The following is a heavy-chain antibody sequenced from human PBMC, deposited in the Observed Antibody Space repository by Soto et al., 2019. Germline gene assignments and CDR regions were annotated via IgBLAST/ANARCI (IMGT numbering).Heavy chain of an antibody. CDR1: GFTFHNFL. CDR2: IHPDGSEA. J-gene: IGHJ6*02. D-gene: IGHD2-15*01. CDR3: ARERWFSPLHYYYLLDV. Sequence: GGSLRLSCVVSGFTFHNFLVTWVRQAPGKGLEWVANIHPDGSEAYYVDSLKGRFTISRDNGKNSLYLQMNNLRVEDTAVYYCARERWFSPLHYYYLLDVWGQGTTVTVSS. V-gene: IGHV3-7*01.